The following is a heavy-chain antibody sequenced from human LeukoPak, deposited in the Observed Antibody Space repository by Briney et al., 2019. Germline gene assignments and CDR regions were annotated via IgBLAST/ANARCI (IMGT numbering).Heavy chain of an antibody. CDR2: ISSSSSTI. D-gene: IGHD2-2*01. V-gene: IGHV3-48*01. J-gene: IGHJ4*02. CDR1: GFTFSSYW. Sequence: GGSLRLSCAASGFTFSSYWMHWVRQAPGKGLEWVSYISSSSSTIYYADSVKGRFTISRDNAKNSLYPQMNSLRAEDTAVYYCARGLVPAAREIDYWGQGTLVTVSS. CDR3: ARGLVPAAREIDY.